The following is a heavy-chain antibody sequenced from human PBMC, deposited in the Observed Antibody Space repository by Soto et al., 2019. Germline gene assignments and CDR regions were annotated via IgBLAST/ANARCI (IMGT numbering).Heavy chain of an antibody. CDR3: AVDDSSGYYYFDY. CDR1: GYTFTSYA. CDR2: INAGNGNT. Sequence: GASVKVSCKASGYTFTSYAMHWVRQAPGQRLEWMGWINAGNGNTKYSQKFQGRVTITRDTSASTAYMELSSLRSEDTAVYYCAVDDSSGYYYFDYWGQGTLVTSPQ. J-gene: IGHJ4*02. V-gene: IGHV1-3*01. D-gene: IGHD3-22*01.